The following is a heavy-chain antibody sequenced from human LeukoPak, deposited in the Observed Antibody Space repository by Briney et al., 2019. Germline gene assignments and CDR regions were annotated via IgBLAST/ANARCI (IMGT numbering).Heavy chain of an antibody. V-gene: IGHV3-7*01. CDR1: GFTFKTYW. CDR3: ARPLRVDTPYNCMGV. J-gene: IGHJ6*03. CDR2: IKEDGSET. Sequence: GGSLRLSCEVSGFTFKTYWMNWVRQAPGKGLEWVANIKEDGSETHYVDSVKGQFTISRDNVKNSLYLQMNSLRDEDTAVYYCARPLRVDTPYNCMGVWGKGTTVTVSS. D-gene: IGHD2-2*01.